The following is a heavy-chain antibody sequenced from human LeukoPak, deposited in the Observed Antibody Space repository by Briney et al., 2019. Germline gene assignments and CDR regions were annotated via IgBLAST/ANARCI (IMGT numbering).Heavy chain of an antibody. J-gene: IGHJ4*02. D-gene: IGHD3-22*01. Sequence: PSETLSLTCTDSGGSISSYYWSWIRQPPGKGLEWIGYIYYSGSTNYNPSLKSRVTISVDTSKNQFSLKLSSVTAADTAVYYCARGSHDSSGHYIPNPHFDYWGQGTLVTVSS. CDR2: IYYSGST. CDR1: GGSISSYY. CDR3: ARGSHDSSGHYIPNPHFDY. V-gene: IGHV4-59*01.